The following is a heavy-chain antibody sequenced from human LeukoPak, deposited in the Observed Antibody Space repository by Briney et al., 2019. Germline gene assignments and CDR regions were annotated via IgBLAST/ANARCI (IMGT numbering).Heavy chain of an antibody. CDR2: ISSSSSYI. CDR1: GFTFSSYS. D-gene: IGHD2-2*01. J-gene: IGHJ4*02. V-gene: IGHV3-21*01. CDR3: ARGGGYCSSTSCYGDSYFDY. Sequence: PGGSLRLSCAASGFTFSSYSMNWVRQAPGRALEWVSSISSSSSYIYYADSVKGRFTISRDNAKNSLYLQMNSLRAEDTAVYYCARGGGYCSSTSCYGDSYFDYWGQGTLVTVSS.